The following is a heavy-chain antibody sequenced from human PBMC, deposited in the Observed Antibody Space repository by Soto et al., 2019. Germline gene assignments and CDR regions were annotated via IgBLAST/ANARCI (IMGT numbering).Heavy chain of an antibody. J-gene: IGHJ4*01. CDR1: GGSISSGDSY. D-gene: IGHD3-22*01. Sequence: SETLSLTCNVSGGSISSGDSYWSWVRQPPGMGLEWIGYIYYNGNTYYNPSLKSRVTISVDTSKNQFSLKLSSVAAADTAVYFCARLAGWNGYYDSSSYYYF. V-gene: IGHV4-30-4*01. CDR2: IYYNGNT. CDR3: ARLAGWNGYYDSSSYYYF.